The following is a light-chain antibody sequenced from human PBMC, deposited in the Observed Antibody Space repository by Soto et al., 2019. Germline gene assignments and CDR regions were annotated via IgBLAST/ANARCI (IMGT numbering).Light chain of an antibody. CDR3: EQYGSSPPT. V-gene: IGKV3-20*01. CDR2: DAS. CDR1: QSVSSY. Sequence: EIVLTQSPATLSLSPGERATLSCRASQSVSSYLAWYQQKPGQAPRLLIYDASSRASGIPDRFSGSGSGTDFTLIISRLEPEDFAVYYCEQYGSSPPTFGQGTKVDIK. J-gene: IGKJ1*01.